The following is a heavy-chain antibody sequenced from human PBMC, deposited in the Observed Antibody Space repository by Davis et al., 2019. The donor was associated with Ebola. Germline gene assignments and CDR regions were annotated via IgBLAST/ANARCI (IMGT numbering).Heavy chain of an antibody. CDR3: ARGFFRDGFDV. Sequence: HSQTLSLTCAISGDSVSSGGWNWIRQSPSRGLEWLGRTYYSSKWYNDYAVSVKSRISINADTSKNQFSLHLTSVTPEDTAVYFCARGFFRDGFDVWGQGTVITVSS. CDR1: GDSVSSGG. D-gene: IGHD3-3*01. J-gene: IGHJ3*01. V-gene: IGHV6-1*01. CDR2: TYYSSKWYN.